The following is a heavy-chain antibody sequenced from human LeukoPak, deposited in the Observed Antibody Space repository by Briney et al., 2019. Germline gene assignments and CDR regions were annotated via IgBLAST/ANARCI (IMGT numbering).Heavy chain of an antibody. J-gene: IGHJ4*02. CDR3: ARDVTAYSGSSFDY. CDR2: ISSSSSTI. V-gene: IGHV3-48*01. D-gene: IGHD1-26*01. Sequence: GGSLRLSCAASGFTFSSYSMNWVRQAPGKGLEWVSYISSSSSTIYYADSVKGRFTISRDNAKNSLYLQMNSLRAEDTAVYYCARDVTAYSGSSFDYWGQGTLVTVSS. CDR1: GFTFSSYS.